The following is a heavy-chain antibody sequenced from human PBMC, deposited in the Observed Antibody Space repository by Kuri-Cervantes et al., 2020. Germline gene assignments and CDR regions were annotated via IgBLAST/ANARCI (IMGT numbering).Heavy chain of an antibody. V-gene: IGHV4-28*01. CDR1: SYSISSSNW. D-gene: IGHD3-3*01. J-gene: IGHJ1*01. CDR2: IYYSGST. CDR3: ATSSSAGRITVFGVLGPRELRH. Sequence: SQTLSLTCAVSSYSISSSNWWGWIRQPPGKGLEWIGYIYYSGSTYYNPSLKSRVTISVDTSKNQFSLKLSSVIAADTAVYYCATSSSAGRITVFGVLGPRELRHWGQGTLVTVFS.